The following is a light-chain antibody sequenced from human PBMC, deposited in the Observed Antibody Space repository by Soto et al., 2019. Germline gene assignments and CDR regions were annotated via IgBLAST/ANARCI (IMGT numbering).Light chain of an antibody. J-gene: IGLJ2*01. CDR2: HVS. V-gene: IGLV2-8*01. Sequence: QSALTQPPSASGSPGQSVTISCTGAGTDVGQYNYVSWYQQHPGKAPKLLIHHVSRRPSGVPGRFSGSKSGNTASLTVSGLQTEDEADYYCSSYGGFNNVLFGGGTKLTVL. CDR3: SSYGGFNNVL. CDR1: GTDVGQYNY.